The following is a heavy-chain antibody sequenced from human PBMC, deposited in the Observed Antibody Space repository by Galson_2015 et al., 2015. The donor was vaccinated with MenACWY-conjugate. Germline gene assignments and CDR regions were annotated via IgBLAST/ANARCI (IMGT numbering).Heavy chain of an antibody. CDR3: TRADHSNCSRANSPLDH. Sequence: SLRLSCATSGFAFGDYLMGWFRQAPGKGLEWVGYIQSKNYGANTQYAASVKDRFTISRDDSRSIAYLQMNSLKTEDTAVYYCTRADHSNCSRANSPLDHSGHGTLVTAAS. V-gene: IGHV3-49*03. CDR1: GFAFGDYL. D-gene: IGHD2-2*01. CDR2: IQSKNYGANT. J-gene: IGHJ4*01.